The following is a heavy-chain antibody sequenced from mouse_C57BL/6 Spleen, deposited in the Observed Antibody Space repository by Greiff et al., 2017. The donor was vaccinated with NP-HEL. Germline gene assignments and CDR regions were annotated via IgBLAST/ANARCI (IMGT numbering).Heavy chain of an antibody. Sequence: SGAELVRPGASVTLSCKASGYTFTDYEMHWVKQTPVHGLEWIGAIDPETGGTAYNQKFKGKAILTADKSSSTAYMELRSLTSEDSAVYYCTRHYYGSSYHYWGQGTTLTVSS. V-gene: IGHV1-15*01. D-gene: IGHD1-1*01. CDR2: IDPETGGT. CDR3: TRHYYGSSYHY. CDR1: GYTFTDYE. J-gene: IGHJ2*01.